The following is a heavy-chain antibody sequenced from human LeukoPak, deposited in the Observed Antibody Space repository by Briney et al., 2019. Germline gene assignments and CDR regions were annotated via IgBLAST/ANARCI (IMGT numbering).Heavy chain of an antibody. CDR2: IYYSGST. D-gene: IGHD6-13*01. V-gene: IGHV4-39*01. CDR3: ARHGYSSSWYFL. Sequence: SETLSLTCTVSGGSISSSSYYWGWIRQPPGKGLEWIGSIYYSGSTYYNPSLKSRVTISVDTSKNQFFLKLSSVTAADTAVYYCARHGYSSSWYFLWGQGTLVTVSS. CDR1: GGSISSSSYY. J-gene: IGHJ4*02.